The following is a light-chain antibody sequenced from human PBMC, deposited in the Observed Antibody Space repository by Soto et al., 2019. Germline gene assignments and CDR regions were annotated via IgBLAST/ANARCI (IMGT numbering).Light chain of an antibody. CDR2: AAS. J-gene: IGKJ5*01. V-gene: IGKV1-39*01. Sequence: DIQMTQSPSSLSASVSDIVTITCRASQSISSYLNWYQQKPGKAPKLLIYAASSLQSGVPSRFSGSGSGTDFTLTISSLQPEDFATYYCQQSYSTQITFGQGTRLEIK. CDR3: QQSYSTQIT. CDR1: QSISSY.